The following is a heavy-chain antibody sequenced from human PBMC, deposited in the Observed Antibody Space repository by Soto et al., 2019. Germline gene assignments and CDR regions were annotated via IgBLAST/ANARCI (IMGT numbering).Heavy chain of an antibody. CDR2: ISAYNGNT. J-gene: IGHJ6*03. D-gene: IGHD1-1*01. CDR3: ARGFRTGTTAYYYYYYMDV. Sequence: GASVKVSCKASGYTFTSYGISWVRQAPGQGLEWMGWISAYNGNTNYAQKLQGRVTMTTDTSTSTAYMELRSLRSDDTAVYYCARGFRTGTTAYYYYYYMDVWGKGTTVTVSS. CDR1: GYTFTSYG. V-gene: IGHV1-18*01.